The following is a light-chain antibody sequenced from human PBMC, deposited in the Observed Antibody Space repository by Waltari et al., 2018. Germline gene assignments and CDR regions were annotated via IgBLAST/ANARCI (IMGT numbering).Light chain of an antibody. CDR1: QSVSRNY. V-gene: IGKV3D-20*01. CDR2: DAS. Sequence: EIVLTQSPATPSLSPGERATLSCGASQSVSRNYLAWYQQKPGLAPRLLIYDASFRATGIPDRFSGSGSGTDFTFTISRLEPEDFAVYYCQHYDNFPHTFGQGTKLEIK. CDR3: QHYDNFPHT. J-gene: IGKJ2*01.